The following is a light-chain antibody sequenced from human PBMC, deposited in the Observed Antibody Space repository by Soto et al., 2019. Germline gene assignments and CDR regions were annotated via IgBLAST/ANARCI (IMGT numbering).Light chain of an antibody. V-gene: IGLV8-61*01. J-gene: IGLJ2*01. CDR2: RTN. Sequence: QTVVTQEPSFSVSPGGTVTLTCGLTSGSVSTTYYPSWYQQTPGQAPRTLIYRTNIRSSEVPDRFSGSILGNKAALTITGAQADDESDYHCMLYMGGGLVVFGGGTKLTVL. CDR1: SGSVSTTYY. CDR3: MLYMGGGLVV.